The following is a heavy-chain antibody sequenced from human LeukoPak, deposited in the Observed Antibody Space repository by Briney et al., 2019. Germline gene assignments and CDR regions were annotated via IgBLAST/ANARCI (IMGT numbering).Heavy chain of an antibody. V-gene: IGHV1-18*01. CDR2: ISVYNGNT. CDR3: ARDGYSSSWPYYSYYYMDV. D-gene: IGHD6-13*01. J-gene: IGHJ6*03. CDR1: GYTFSSYG. Sequence: GASVKVSCKASGYTFSSYGISWVRQAPGQGLEWMGWISVYNGNTNYAQNLQGRVTMTTDTSTSTAYMELRSLRSDDTAVYYCARDGYSSSWPYYSYYYMDVWGKGTTITISS.